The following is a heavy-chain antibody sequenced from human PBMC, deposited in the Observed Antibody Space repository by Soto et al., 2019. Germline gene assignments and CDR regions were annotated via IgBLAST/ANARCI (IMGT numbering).Heavy chain of an antibody. CDR3: ARDRYCSSTSCYADAFDI. Sequence: EVQRVESGGGLVQPGGSLRLSCAASGFTFSSYWMHWVRQAPGKGLVWVSHIKSDGSSTSYADSVKGRFTISRDNTKNTLYLKMNSLRAVDTAVYYCARDRYCSSTSCYADAFDIWGQGTMVTVSS. J-gene: IGHJ3*02. V-gene: IGHV3-74*01. D-gene: IGHD2-2*01. CDR2: IKSDGSST. CDR1: GFTFSSYW.